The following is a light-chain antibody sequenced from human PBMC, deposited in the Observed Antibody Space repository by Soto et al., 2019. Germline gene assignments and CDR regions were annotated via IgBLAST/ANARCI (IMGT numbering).Light chain of an antibody. CDR1: QSVGSY. CDR3: QQRSDWPPA. J-gene: IGKJ4*01. Sequence: EIVLTQSPATLSLSPGERATLSCRASQSVGSYLAWYQQKPGQAPRLLIYDAFNRATGIPARFRGSGSGTDFTLTISSLEPEDFAVYYCQQRSDWPPAFGGGTKVEIK. V-gene: IGKV3-11*01. CDR2: DAF.